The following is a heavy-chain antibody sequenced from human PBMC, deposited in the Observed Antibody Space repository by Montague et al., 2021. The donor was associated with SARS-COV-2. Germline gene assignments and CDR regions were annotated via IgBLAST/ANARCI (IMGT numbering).Heavy chain of an antibody. CDR3: TGAVRGVQDY. CDR1: GDSVSSNSVS. V-gene: IGHV6-1*01. Sequence: CAISGDSVSSNSVSWNWIRQSPSRGLEWLGRTYYRSKWSNEYALSVKSRITITPDTSKNQLSLQLTSVTPEDTAVYYCTGAVRGVQDYWGQGSLVTVSS. J-gene: IGHJ4*02. D-gene: IGHD3-10*01. CDR2: TYYRSKWSN.